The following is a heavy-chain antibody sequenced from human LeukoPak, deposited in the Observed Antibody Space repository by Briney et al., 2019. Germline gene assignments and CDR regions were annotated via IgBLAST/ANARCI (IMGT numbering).Heavy chain of an antibody. Sequence: ASVKVSCKASGGTFSSYAISWVRQAPGQGLEWMGGIIPIFGTANYAQKFQGRVTITADESTSTAYMELSSLRSEDTAVYYCAPDCSTPDNWFDPWGQGTLVTVSS. CDR3: APDCSTPDNWFDP. D-gene: IGHD2-2*01. J-gene: IGHJ5*02. V-gene: IGHV1-69*13. CDR2: IIPIFGTA. CDR1: GGTFSSYA.